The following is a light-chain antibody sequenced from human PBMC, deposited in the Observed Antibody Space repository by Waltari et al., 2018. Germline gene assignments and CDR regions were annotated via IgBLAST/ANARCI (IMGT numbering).Light chain of an antibody. CDR3: CSYTRSRNLL. J-gene: IGLJ2*01. CDR2: EVS. Sequence: QSALTQPASVSGSLGQSITISCTGTSSAVGYYYLVSWYQQLPGKVPTLLIFEVSKRPPGFSDRFSGSKSGNTASLTISGLQAEDEAEYYCCSYTRSRNLLFGGGTKVTVL. V-gene: IGLV2-23*01. CDR1: SSAVGYYYL.